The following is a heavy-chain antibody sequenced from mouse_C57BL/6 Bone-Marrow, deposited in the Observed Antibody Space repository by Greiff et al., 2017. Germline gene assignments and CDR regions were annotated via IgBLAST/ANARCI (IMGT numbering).Heavy chain of an antibody. J-gene: IGHJ2*01. CDR2: ISNGGGST. CDR1: GFTFSDYY. V-gene: IGHV5-12*01. Sequence: EVMLVESGGGLVQPGGSLKLSCAASGFTFSDYYMYWVRQTPEKRLEWVAYISNGGGSTYYPDTVKGRFTISRDNATNTLYLQMNRLNSEDTAMYYCARQGGGSDYWGQGTTLTGSS. CDR3: ARQGGGSDY. D-gene: IGHD1-1*02.